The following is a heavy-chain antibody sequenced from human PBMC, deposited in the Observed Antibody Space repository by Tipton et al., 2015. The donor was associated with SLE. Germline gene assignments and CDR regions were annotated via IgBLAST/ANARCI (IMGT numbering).Heavy chain of an antibody. CDR3: ARESGVVVAGAFDY. D-gene: IGHD2-15*01. CDR2: ISSSSYI. J-gene: IGHJ4*02. V-gene: IGHV3-69-1*01. Sequence: GSLRLSCAASGFTVSSNYMSWVRQAPGKGLEWVSSISSSSYIYYADSVKGRFTISRDNAKNSLYLQMNSLRAEDTAVYYCARESGVVVAGAFDYWGQGTLVTVSS. CDR1: GFTVSSNY.